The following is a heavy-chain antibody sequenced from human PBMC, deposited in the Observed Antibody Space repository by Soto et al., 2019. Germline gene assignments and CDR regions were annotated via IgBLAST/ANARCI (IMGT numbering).Heavy chain of an antibody. Sequence: QVQLVQSGAEVKKPGASVKVSCKASGYTFTSYGISWVRQAPGQGHEWMGWISAYNGNTNYAQKLQGRVTMTTDTSTSTAYMELRSLRSDDRAVYYCARATYSYAESNWFDPWGQGTLVTVSS. CDR1: GYTFTSYG. V-gene: IGHV1-18*01. CDR2: ISAYNGNT. J-gene: IGHJ5*02. D-gene: IGHD5-18*01. CDR3: ARATYSYAESNWFDP.